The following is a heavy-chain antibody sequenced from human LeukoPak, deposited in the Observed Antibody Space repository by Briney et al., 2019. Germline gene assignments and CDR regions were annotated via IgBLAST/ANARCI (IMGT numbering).Heavy chain of an antibody. CDR2: ISGSGGST. Sequence: GGSLRLSCAASGFTFSSYAMSWVRQAPGKGLEWVSAISGSGGSTYYADSVKGRFTISRDNSKNTLYLQMNSLRAEDAAVYYCAKEGHYYDSSGYYHFDYWGQGTLVTVSS. CDR3: AKEGHYYDSSGYYHFDY. D-gene: IGHD3-22*01. J-gene: IGHJ4*02. V-gene: IGHV3-23*01. CDR1: GFTFSSYA.